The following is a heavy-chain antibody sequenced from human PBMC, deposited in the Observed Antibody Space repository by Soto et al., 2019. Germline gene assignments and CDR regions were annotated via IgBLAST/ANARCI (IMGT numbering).Heavy chain of an antibody. CDR2: IYYSGGT. CDR1: GGSVSSGSHY. V-gene: IGHV4-61*01. D-gene: IGHD6-13*01. Sequence: SETLSLTCTVSGGSVSSGSHYWSWIRQPPGKGLEWVGYIYYSGGTKYNPSLKSRVTISVDTSKNQFSLRLSFVAAADTAVYYCARERTSSGWGSSWEHAFEIWGQGTMVTVSS. CDR3: ARERTSSGWGSSWEHAFEI. J-gene: IGHJ3*02.